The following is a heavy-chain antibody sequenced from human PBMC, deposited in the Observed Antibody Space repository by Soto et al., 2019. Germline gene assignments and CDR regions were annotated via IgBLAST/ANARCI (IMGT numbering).Heavy chain of an antibody. Sequence: VECVTSSCEASGYSFTNHGIGWVRQLPGQGLQWMGVIYPHDSDTKYSPSFQGHVTLSVDKSSSTAYLQWSGLKASDTAIYYCARRIYGANDYWGQGTLVTVSS. CDR1: GYSFTNHG. D-gene: IGHD4-17*01. V-gene: IGHV5-51*01. CDR3: ARRIYGANDY. CDR2: IYPHDSDT. J-gene: IGHJ4*02.